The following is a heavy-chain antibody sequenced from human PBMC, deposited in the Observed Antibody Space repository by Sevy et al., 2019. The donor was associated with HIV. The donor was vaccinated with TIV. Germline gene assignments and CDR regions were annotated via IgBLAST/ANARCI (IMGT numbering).Heavy chain of an antibody. D-gene: IGHD3-3*02. CDR3: ARSHFGMDV. CDR1: GFTFSDYY. CDR2: ISSSSSYT. V-gene: IGHV3-11*06. J-gene: IGHJ6*02. Sequence: GGYLRLSCAASGFTFSDYYMSWIRQAPGKGLEWVSYISSSSSYTNYADSVKGRFTISRDNAKNSLYLQMNSLRAEDTAVYYCARSHFGMDVWGQGTTVTVSS.